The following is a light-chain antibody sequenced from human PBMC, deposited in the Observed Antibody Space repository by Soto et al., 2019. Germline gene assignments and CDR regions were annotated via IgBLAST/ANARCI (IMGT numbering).Light chain of an antibody. CDR1: SSYIGAYNY. V-gene: IGLV2-14*03. CDR2: DVI. CDR3: YSCSRSSGTRYV. J-gene: IGLJ1*01. Sequence: QSVLTQPASVSGSPGQSITISCTGTSSYIGAYNYVSWYQQHPGQAPKLMISDVINRPSGISDRFSGSKSGNTASLTISGLQAEDEADYYCYSCSRSSGTRYVFGTGTKVTVL.